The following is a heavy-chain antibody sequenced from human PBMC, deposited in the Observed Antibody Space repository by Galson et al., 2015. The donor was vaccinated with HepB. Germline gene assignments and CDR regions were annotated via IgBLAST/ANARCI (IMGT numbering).Heavy chain of an antibody. CDR3: TKDGYNSPNYSWYFDL. V-gene: IGHV1-46*03. CDR1: GSTFTNYY. Sequence: SVKVSCKASGSTFTNYYIHWVRQAPGQGLEWMGIINPNGGGTTYGQKFQGRVTMTRDTSTSTVYMELTGLRSEDTAIYYCTKDGYNSPNYSWYFDLWGRGTLVTVSS. CDR2: INPNGGGT. D-gene: IGHD5-24*01. J-gene: IGHJ2*01.